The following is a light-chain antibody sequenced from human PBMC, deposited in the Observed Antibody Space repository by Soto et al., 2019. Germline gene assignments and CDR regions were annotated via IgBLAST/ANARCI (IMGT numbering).Light chain of an antibody. Sequence: QSVLIQPPSASGTPGQRVTISCSGSSSNIGSNTVNWYQQLPGTAPKLLMYSNNQRPSGVPDRFSGSKSGTSASLAISGLQSEDGADYYCTAWDDSLNGLVFGGGTKLTVL. CDR2: SNN. CDR3: TAWDDSLNGLV. CDR1: SSNIGSNT. V-gene: IGLV1-44*01. J-gene: IGLJ2*01.